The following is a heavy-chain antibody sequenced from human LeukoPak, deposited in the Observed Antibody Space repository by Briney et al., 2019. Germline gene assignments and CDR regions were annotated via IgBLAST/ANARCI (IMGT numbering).Heavy chain of an antibody. V-gene: IGHV3-21*01. CDR3: ARGRAVVAASDSWFDP. CDR1: GFTVSSNY. J-gene: IGHJ5*02. D-gene: IGHD2-15*01. CDR2: ISTSSSYI. Sequence: GGSLRLSCAASGFTVSSNYMSWVRQTPGNGLEWVSSISTSSSYIYYADSVKGRFTISRDNAKRSLFLQMNNLRAADTAMYYCARGRAVVAASDSWFDPWGQGTLVTVSS.